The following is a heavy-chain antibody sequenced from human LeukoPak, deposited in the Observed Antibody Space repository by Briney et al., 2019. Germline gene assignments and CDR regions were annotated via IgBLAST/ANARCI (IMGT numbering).Heavy chain of an antibody. CDR2: IYYSGST. J-gene: IGHJ4*02. V-gene: IGHV4-39*01. CDR3: ARRGGYCSGGSCYDYFDY. D-gene: IGHD2-15*01. Sequence: SETLSLTCTVSGGSISSSSYYWGWIRQPPGKGLEWIGSIYYSGSTYYNPSLKSRVTISVDTSKNQFSLKLSSVTAADTAVYYCARRGGYCSGGSCYDYFDYWGQGTLVTVSS. CDR1: GGSISSSSYY.